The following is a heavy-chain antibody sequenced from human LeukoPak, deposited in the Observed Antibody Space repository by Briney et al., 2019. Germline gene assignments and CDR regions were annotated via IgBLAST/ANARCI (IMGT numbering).Heavy chain of an antibody. CDR2: ISNTGTTI. D-gene: IGHD1-26*01. Sequence: GGSLRLSCAASGFTFSSYEMNWVRQAPGKGLEWVSYISNTGTTIYYADSVKGRFTISRDSAKNSLYLQMNSLRAEDTAAYYCARGGAADYWGPGTLVTVSS. V-gene: IGHV3-48*03. CDR1: GFTFSSYE. CDR3: ARGGAADY. J-gene: IGHJ4*02.